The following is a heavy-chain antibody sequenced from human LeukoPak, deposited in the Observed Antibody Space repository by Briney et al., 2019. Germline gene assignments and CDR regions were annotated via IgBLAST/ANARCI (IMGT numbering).Heavy chain of an antibody. CDR3: SRNRSLTTTPGFDH. CDR2: IYHSGST. CDR1: GYSIRSGDY. D-gene: IGHD4-11*01. V-gene: IGHV4-38-2*01. J-gene: IGHJ4*02. Sequence: SETLSLTCAVSGYSIRSGDYWGWIRQSPGKGLEWIGSIYHSGSTHYNPSLKSRVTISADTSKNQFSLMLSSVTAADTAGYYCSRNRSLTTTPGFDHWGQGTLVTVSS.